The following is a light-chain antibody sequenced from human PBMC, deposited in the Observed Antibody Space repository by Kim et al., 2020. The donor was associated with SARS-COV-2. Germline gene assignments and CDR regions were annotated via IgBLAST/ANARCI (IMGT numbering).Light chain of an antibody. J-gene: IGKJ4*01. CDR1: QSVART. CDR3: QQYNNWPPLT. Sequence: QGERAHVCWRASQSVARTIAWYQQTLCQAPRLRIYGAATRATCIPARFSGSGSGTEFTLTISSLQSEDFAVYYCQQYNNWPPLTLGGGTKVDIK. CDR2: GAA. V-gene: IGKV3-15*01.